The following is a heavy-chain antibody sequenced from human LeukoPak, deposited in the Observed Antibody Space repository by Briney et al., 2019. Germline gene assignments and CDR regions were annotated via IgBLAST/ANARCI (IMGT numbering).Heavy chain of an antibody. CDR1: GGSISSGGFY. Sequence: SETLSLTCTASGGSISSGGFYWSWIRQHPGKGLEWLGYIYYSGTTYYNPSLKSRVTFSVDTSKNQFSLKLNPVTAADTALYYCARGTTDGYSYGRFDYWGQGTLVTVSS. CDR3: ARGTTDGYSYGRFDY. V-gene: IGHV4-31*03. J-gene: IGHJ4*02. CDR2: IYYSGTT. D-gene: IGHD5-18*01.